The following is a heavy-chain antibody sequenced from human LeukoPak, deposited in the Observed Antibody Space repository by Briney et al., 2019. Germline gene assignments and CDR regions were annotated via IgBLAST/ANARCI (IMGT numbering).Heavy chain of an antibody. D-gene: IGHD3-3*01. CDR1: GYTFTGYY. Sequence: RASVKVPCKASGYTFTGYYMHWVRQAPGQGREGMGWINPNSGGTNYAQKFQGRVTMTRDTSISTAYMELSRLRSDDTAVYYCARADPDDFWSGYRPNGAFDIWGQGTMVTVSS. V-gene: IGHV1-2*02. CDR3: ARADPDDFWSGYRPNGAFDI. CDR2: INPNSGGT. J-gene: IGHJ3*02.